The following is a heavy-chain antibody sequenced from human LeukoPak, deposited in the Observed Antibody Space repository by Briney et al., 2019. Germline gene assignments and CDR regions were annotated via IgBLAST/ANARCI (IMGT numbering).Heavy chain of an antibody. CDR1: GGSISSYY. CDR3: ASLTTVTQGYFDS. CDR2: IYYSGST. J-gene: IGHJ4*02. V-gene: IGHV4-59*08. D-gene: IGHD4-17*01. Sequence: PSETLSLTCTLSGGSISSYYWSWIRQPPGKGLEWIGYIYYSGSTNYNPSLKSRLTISVDASKNQFSLKLSSVTATDTAVYYCASLTTVTQGYFDSWGQGTLVTVSS.